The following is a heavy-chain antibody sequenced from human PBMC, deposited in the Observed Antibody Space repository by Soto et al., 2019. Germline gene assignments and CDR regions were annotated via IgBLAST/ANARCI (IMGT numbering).Heavy chain of an antibody. CDR1: GDTFTAKY. D-gene: IGHD1-26*01. CDR3: ARDLAKRRRSACFDY. J-gene: IGHJ4*02. CDR2: INPNSGST. V-gene: IGHV1-2*02. Sequence: ASVKVSCKASGDTFTAKYIHWLRQAPGQEFEWMGWINPNSGSTNYPPKFQGRVTMTRDTSISPVYMTLTRLTSADTAVYYCARDLAKRRRSACFDYWGQGTLVTVSS.